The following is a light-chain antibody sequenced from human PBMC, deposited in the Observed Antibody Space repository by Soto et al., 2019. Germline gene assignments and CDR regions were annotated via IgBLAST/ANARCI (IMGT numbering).Light chain of an antibody. CDR1: QSISSW. V-gene: IGKV1-5*01. CDR3: QQCYSCSGT. Sequence: DIQMTQSPSTLSASVGERVTITCRASQSISSWLVWYQQKPGKAPKLLIYDASSLESGVPSRFSGSGSGTEFTLTISSLQPDDFATYYCQQCYSCSGTFGRGTKVDIK. J-gene: IGKJ1*01. CDR2: DAS.